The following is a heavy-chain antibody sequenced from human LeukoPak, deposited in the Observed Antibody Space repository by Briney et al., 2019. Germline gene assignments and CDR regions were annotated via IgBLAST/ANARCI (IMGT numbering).Heavy chain of an antibody. J-gene: IGHJ4*02. CDR3: ARRLGSSNWFY. V-gene: IGHV5-51*01. D-gene: IGHD6-13*01. Sequence: GESLKISCKGSGYNFAHDWIGWVRQMPGKGLEWMGIIYPGDSDTRYSPSFQGQVTISADKSFSTAYLQWSSLKVSDTVIYYCARRLGSSNWFYWGQGTLVSVSS. CDR2: IYPGDSDT. CDR1: GYNFAHDW.